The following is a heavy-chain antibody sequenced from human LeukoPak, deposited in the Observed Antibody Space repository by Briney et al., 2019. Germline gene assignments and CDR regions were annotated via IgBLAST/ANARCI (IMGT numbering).Heavy chain of an antibody. V-gene: IGHV4-59*11. D-gene: IGHD3-16*01. CDR2: IHYNRSP. Sequence: SETLSLTCTVSGGSLSGHYGTWIRPPPGKAQQYIGQIHYNRSPDYNPSLKSRVTMSVDPSKNQLSLRVTSVTAADTAVYYCARFGVDYNMAVWGQGTTVTVSS. CDR3: ARFGVDYNMAV. CDR1: GGSLSGHY. J-gene: IGHJ6*02.